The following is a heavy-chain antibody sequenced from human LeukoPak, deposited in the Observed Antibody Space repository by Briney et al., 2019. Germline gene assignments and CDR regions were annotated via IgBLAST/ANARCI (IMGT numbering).Heavy chain of an antibody. CDR3: ARDGSSGGYFDY. D-gene: IGHD6-6*01. V-gene: IGHV1-18*01. Sequence: ASVKVSCKASGYTFSNYGISWVRQAPGQGLEWMGWISAYNGNTNYGQKLQGRVTMTTDTSTSTAYMELRSLRSDDTAVYYCARDGSSGGYFDYWGRGTLVTVSS. CDR2: ISAYNGNT. J-gene: IGHJ4*02. CDR1: GYTFSNYG.